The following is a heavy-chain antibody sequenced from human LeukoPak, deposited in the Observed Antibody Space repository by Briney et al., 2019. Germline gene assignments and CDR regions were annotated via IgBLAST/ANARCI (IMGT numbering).Heavy chain of an antibody. J-gene: IGHJ4*02. CDR1: GDSFNNGLY. D-gene: IGHD5-18*01. CDR3: ARESGTLIQLWPQDY. V-gene: IGHV4-38-2*02. CDR2: IPDSGNT. Sequence: SETLSLTCTVSGDSFNNGLYWGWIRQPPGKGLEWIGSIPDSGNTYYNPSLKSRVTISVDTSKKQFSLKLNSVTAADTAVYYCARESGTLIQLWPQDYWGQGALVTVSS.